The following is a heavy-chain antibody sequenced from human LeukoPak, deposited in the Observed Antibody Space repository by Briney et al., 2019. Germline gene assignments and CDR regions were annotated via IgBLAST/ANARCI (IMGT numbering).Heavy chain of an antibody. Sequence: GGSLRLSCAASGFTFSITGMTWLRQAPGKGLQWVSTIGYDGSIFYADSVKGRFTISRDNAKNSLYLQMNSLRAEDTAVYYCAELGITMIGGVWGKGTTVTISS. CDR3: AELGITMIGGV. J-gene: IGHJ6*04. V-gene: IGHV3-69-1*02. D-gene: IGHD3-10*02. CDR1: GFTFSITG. CDR2: IGYDGSI.